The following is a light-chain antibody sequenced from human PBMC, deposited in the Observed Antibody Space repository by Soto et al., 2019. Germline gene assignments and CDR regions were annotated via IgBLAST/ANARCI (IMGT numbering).Light chain of an antibody. V-gene: IGKV1-5*03. Sequence: DIQMTQSPSTLSASVGDRVTITCRASQSIGTRLAWYQQKPDKAPKVLIYRASNLASGVPARFSGSGSGTEFSLTINSLQADDYATYYCQQYHIYSWTFGQGTKVDI. CDR2: RAS. CDR1: QSIGTR. J-gene: IGKJ1*01. CDR3: QQYHIYSWT.